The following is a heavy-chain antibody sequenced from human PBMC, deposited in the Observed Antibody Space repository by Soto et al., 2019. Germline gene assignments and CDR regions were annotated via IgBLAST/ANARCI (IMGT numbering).Heavy chain of an antibody. V-gene: IGHV1-2*02. D-gene: IGHD3-10*01. CDR1: GYTFSDLY. CDR2: VDPNSGGT. Sequence: QVQLVQSGAEVKQPGASVKVSCKPSGYTFSDLYIHWVRQAPGQGLECMGWVDPNSGGTKQTQKFQGRLTMTRNTPTGTVYMELYSLRSDDTSVYYCAIDNYGPLDYWGQGTLVTVSS. J-gene: IGHJ4*02. CDR3: AIDNYGPLDY.